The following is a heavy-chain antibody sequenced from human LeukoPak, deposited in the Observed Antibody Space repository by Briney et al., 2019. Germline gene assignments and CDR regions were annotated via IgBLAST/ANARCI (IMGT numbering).Heavy chain of an antibody. J-gene: IGHJ4*02. CDR3: ARDNTGDY. CDR1: GFTFSDYY. V-gene: IGHV3-11*06. D-gene: IGHD5-18*01. CDR2: ISSSSSYT. Sequence: GGSLRLSCAASGFTFSDYYMSWIRQAPGKGLEWVSYISSSSSYTNYADSVKGRFTVSRDNAQKSLYLQMNSLRAEDTAMYFCARDNTGDYWGQGTLVTVSS.